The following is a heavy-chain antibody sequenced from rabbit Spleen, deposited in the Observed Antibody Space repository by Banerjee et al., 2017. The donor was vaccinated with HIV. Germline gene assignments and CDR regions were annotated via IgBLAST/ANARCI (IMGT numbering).Heavy chain of an antibody. V-gene: IGHV1S45*01. CDR2: IYTSSGST. D-gene: IGHD2-1*01. CDR1: GFSFSSSYW. Sequence: QEQLVESGGGLVKPGASLTLICTASGFSFSSSYWICWVRQAPGKGLEWIACIYTSSGSTWYASWAKGRFTISKTSSTTVTLQMTSLTVADTATYFCARVGYGDYASNLWGPGTLVTVS. J-gene: IGHJ4*01. CDR3: ARVGYGDYASNL.